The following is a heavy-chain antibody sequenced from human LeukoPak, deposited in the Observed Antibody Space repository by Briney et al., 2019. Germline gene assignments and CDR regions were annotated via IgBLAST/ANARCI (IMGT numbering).Heavy chain of an antibody. J-gene: IGHJ4*02. CDR3: ARDLRPTIARPDQFFDY. Sequence: ASVKVSCKASGYTFTSYGISWVRQAPGQGLEWMGWISAYNGNTNYAQKLQGRVTMTTDTSTSTAYMELRSLRSDDTAVYYCARDLRPTIARPDQFFDYWGQGTLVTVSS. D-gene: IGHD1-14*01. V-gene: IGHV1-18*01. CDR1: GYTFTSYG. CDR2: ISAYNGNT.